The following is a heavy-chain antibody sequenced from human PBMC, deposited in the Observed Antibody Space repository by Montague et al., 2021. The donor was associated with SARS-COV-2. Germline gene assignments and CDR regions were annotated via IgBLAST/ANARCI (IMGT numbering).Heavy chain of an antibody. J-gene: IGHJ4*02. CDR3: SRGGGMIRGVVDF. Sequence: SLRLSCAASGFTFDDYGMSWVRQAPGKGLEWVSGINRNGDTTDYGDSVKGRFIISRDNVKNSLYLQMNSLRAEDTALYYCSRGGGMIRGVVDFWGQGILVSVSS. D-gene: IGHD3-10*01. V-gene: IGHV3-20*04. CDR1: GFTFDDYG. CDR2: INRNGDTT.